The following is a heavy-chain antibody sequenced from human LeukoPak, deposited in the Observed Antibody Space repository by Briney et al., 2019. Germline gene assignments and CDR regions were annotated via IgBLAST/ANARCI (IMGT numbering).Heavy chain of an antibody. CDR1: GFTFSSYW. D-gene: IGHD2-15*01. CDR2: IKQDGSEK. V-gene: IGHV3-7*01. J-gene: IGHJ4*02. Sequence: GGSLRLSCAAAGFTFSSYWMSWVRQAPGKGLEWVANIKQDGSEKYYVDSVKGRFTISRDNAKNSLYLQMNSLRAEDTAVYYCARELYCSGGSCYLAYFDYWGQGTLVTVSS. CDR3: ARELYCSGGSCYLAYFDY.